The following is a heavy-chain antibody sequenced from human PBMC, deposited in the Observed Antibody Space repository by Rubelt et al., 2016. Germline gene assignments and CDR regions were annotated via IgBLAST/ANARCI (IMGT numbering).Heavy chain of an antibody. CDR2: INPSGGST. Sequence: QVQLVQSGAEVKKPGASVKVSCKASGYTFTSYYMHWVRQAPGQGLEWMGIINPSGGSTSYAQKFQGRVTMTRETSTSPVYMELSSLRSEDTAVYYCARSPRYDFEDNWFDPWGQGTLVTVSS. CDR3: ARSPRYDFEDNWFDP. D-gene: IGHD3-3*01. CDR1: GYTFTSYY. V-gene: IGHV1-46*01. J-gene: IGHJ5*02.